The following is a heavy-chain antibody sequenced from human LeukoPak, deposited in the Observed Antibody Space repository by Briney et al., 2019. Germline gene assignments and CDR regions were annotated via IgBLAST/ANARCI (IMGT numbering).Heavy chain of an antibody. CDR3: ARGRWVATNQAYYFDD. D-gene: IGHD5-12*01. Sequence: ASVKVSRKTSAYSFTPYAMHWVRQAPGQRLEWMGWINAGNGRTKYSQEFQGRLTITRDTSANTVYMDLNSLRSEDVAVYYCARGRWVATNQAYYFDDWGQGTLVTVSS. J-gene: IGHJ4*02. CDR1: AYSFTPYA. CDR2: INAGNGRT. V-gene: IGHV1-3*03.